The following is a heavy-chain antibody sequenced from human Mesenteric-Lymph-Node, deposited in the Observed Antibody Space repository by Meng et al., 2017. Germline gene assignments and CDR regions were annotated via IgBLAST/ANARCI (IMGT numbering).Heavy chain of an antibody. CDR3: TSPSIDLYDSSGYY. D-gene: IGHD3-22*01. J-gene: IGHJ4*02. Sequence: GESLKISCAASGFTFSDYYMSWIRQAPGKGLEWVSYISSSGSTIYYADSVKGRFTISRDNAKNSLYLQMNSLRAEDTAVYYCTSPSIDLYDSSGYYWGQGTLVTVSS. CDR2: ISSSGSTI. CDR1: GFTFSDYY. V-gene: IGHV3-11*01.